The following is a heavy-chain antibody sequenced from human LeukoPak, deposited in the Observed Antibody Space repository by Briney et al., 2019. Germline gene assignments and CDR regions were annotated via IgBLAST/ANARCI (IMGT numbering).Heavy chain of an antibody. CDR2: IIPIFGTA. V-gene: IGHV1-69*01. CDR1: GGTFSSYA. Sequence: SVKVSCKASGGTFSSYAISWVRQAPGQGLEWMGGIIPIFGTANYAQKFQGRVTITADESTSTAYMELSSLRSEDTAVYYCASGLAYCGGDCYSPLGHWGQGTLATVSS. CDR3: ASGLAYCGGDCYSPLGH. D-gene: IGHD2-21*02. J-gene: IGHJ4*02.